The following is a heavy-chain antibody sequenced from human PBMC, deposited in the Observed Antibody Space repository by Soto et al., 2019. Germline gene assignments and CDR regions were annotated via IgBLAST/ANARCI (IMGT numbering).Heavy chain of an antibody. D-gene: IGHD2-15*01. J-gene: IGHJ3*02. Sequence: EVQLLESGGSLVQPGGSLRLACRASGFNFINYAMSWVRQAPGKGLEWVSAISGSGEKTHNADSVKGRFTIYRDNSKNTVHLQMNSLRAEDTAVYYCASGEDIVVVGGAYISAFEIWGQGTIVTVSS. CDR3: ASGEDIVVVGGAYISAFEI. CDR1: GFNFINYA. CDR2: ISGSGEKT. V-gene: IGHV3-23*01.